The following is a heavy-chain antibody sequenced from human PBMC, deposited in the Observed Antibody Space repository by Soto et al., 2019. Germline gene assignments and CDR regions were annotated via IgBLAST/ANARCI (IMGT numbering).Heavy chain of an antibody. J-gene: IGHJ4*02. D-gene: IGHD3-3*01. Sequence: PGGSLRLSCAASGFTFSSYAMSWVRQAPGKGLEWVSTISGSGGSTYYADSVKGRFTISRDNSKNTLYLQMNSLRAEDTAVYYCAKSLTIFGVVIDYWGQGTLVTVSS. CDR2: ISGSGGST. CDR3: AKSLTIFGVVIDY. V-gene: IGHV3-23*01. CDR1: GFTFSSYA.